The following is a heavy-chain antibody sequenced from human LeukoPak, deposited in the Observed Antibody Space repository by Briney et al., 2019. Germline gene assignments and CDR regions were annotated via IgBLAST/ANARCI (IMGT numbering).Heavy chain of an antibody. CDR1: GFTFGDYA. Sequence: GGSLRLSCTASGFTFGDYAMSWFRQAPGKGLEWVGFIRNKAYGGTIEHAASVKGRFTISRDDSKSIAYLQMNSLKTEDTAEYYCTRFRGYYMDVWGKGTTVTVSS. J-gene: IGHJ6*03. CDR3: TRFRGYYMDV. V-gene: IGHV3-49*03. CDR2: IRNKAYGGTI.